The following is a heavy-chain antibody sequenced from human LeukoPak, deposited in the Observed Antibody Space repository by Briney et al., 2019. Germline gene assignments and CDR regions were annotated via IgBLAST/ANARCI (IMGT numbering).Heavy chain of an antibody. D-gene: IGHD5-18*01. J-gene: IGHJ6*03. Sequence: SETLSLTCAVYGGSFSGYYWSWIRQPPGKGLEWIREINHSGSTNYNPSLKSRVTISVDTSKNQFSLKLSSVTAADTAVYYCARQLWLLGYYYYMDVWGKGTTVTVSS. CDR3: ARQLWLLGYYYYMDV. CDR1: GGSFSGYY. CDR2: INHSGST. V-gene: IGHV4-34*01.